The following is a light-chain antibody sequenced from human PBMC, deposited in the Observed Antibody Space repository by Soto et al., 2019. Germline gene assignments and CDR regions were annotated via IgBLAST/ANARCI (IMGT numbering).Light chain of an antibody. CDR1: QSVSISY. Sequence: EIVLTQSPGTLSLSPGERATLSCRASQSVSISYLAWYQQKPGQAPRLLIYGASSRATGIPDRFSGSGSGTDFTLTISRLEPEDFAVYYCQQYGRSPPWTFGQGTKVEIK. J-gene: IGKJ1*01. V-gene: IGKV3-20*01. CDR3: QQYGRSPPWT. CDR2: GAS.